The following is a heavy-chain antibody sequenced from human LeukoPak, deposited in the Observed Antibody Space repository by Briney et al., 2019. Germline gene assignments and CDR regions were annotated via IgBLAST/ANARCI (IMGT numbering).Heavy chain of an antibody. CDR1: GYSFTTYW. J-gene: IGHJ3*01. D-gene: IGHD3-16*01. CDR2: MAPSDSYT. Sequence: GESLKISCKGSGYSFTTYWISWVRQMPGKGLEWMGRMAPSDSYTNYSPSFQGHVTISADTSISSAYLKWSSLKASDTAMYYCAKWGAGGDFDVWGQGTMVTVSS. V-gene: IGHV5-10-1*01. CDR3: AKWGAGGDFDV.